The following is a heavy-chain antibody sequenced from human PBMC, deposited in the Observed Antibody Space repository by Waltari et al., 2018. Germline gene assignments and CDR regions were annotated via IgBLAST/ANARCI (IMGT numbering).Heavy chain of an antibody. D-gene: IGHD4-17*01. CDR1: GFTFSRYN. CDR3: ATLGGYGDYTTRESFFDY. V-gene: IGHV3-33*03. CDR2: IWYDGSTK. J-gene: IGHJ4*02. Sequence: QVLLVESGGVVVQPGGSLRLSCVASGFTFSRYNIHWVRQAPGKGLEWVAAIWYDGSTKNYADSVKGRFTMSRDNSQKTVYLQMNSLRVEDTAMYYCATLGGYGDYTTRESFFDYWGQGTLVTVSS.